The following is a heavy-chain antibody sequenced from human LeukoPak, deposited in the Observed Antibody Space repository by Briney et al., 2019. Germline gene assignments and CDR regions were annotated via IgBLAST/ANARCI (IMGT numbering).Heavy chain of an antibody. J-gene: IGHJ4*02. V-gene: IGHV3-74*01. Sequence: GGSLRLSCAASGFTFSSHLMHWVRQAQGRGLVWVSSVKSDGTATNYADSVKSRFTISRDNAKNTLYLQMNSLRVEDTAVYYCVRKFATGDWGQGTLVTVSS. CDR1: GFTFSSHL. CDR3: VRKFATGD. CDR2: VKSDGTAT. D-gene: IGHD1-14*01.